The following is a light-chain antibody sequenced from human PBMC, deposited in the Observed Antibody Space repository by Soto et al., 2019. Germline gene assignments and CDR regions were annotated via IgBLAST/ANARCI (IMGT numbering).Light chain of an antibody. Sequence: EIVMTQSPATLSVSPGERATVSCRASRTVSSKLAWYQQKPGQAPCLLIYGASTRATGIPARFSGSGSGTEFTLTISSLQSEDFAVYYCQQYNNWPPVTFGQGTKWIS. CDR3: QQYNNWPPVT. V-gene: IGKV3D-15*01. CDR1: RTVSSK. J-gene: IGKJ1*01. CDR2: GAS.